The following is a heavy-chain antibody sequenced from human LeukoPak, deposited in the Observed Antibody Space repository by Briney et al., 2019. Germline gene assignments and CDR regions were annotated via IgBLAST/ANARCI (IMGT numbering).Heavy chain of an antibody. CDR2: ISSSGSSI. CDR3: ARGFGWELRHDI. Sequence: GGALRLSFAASGFIFSDYYMTWIRQAPGKGLGWVSYISSSGSSIDYADSVKGRFTISRDNAKNSLFVQMNSLRAEDTAVYYCARGFGWELRHDIWGQGTLVTVSS. D-gene: IGHD1-26*01. CDR1: GFIFSDYY. J-gene: IGHJ4*02. V-gene: IGHV3-11*01.